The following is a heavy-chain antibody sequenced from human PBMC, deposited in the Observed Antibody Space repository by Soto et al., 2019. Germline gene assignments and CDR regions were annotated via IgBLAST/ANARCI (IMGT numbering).Heavy chain of an antibody. CDR2: IKPDSGGT. CDR3: ARLKVLFASRDNIWEDHYNYGLDV. V-gene: IGHV1-2*02. CDR1: GYIFTGFY. Sequence: ASVKVSCKASGYIFTGFYIHWVRQAPGQGLEWMGGIKPDSGGTDYAEKFQGRVTMTRDTSINTAYMELSRLRHDDTAVYYCARLKVLFASRDNIWEDHYNYGLDVWGQGTTVTVSS. J-gene: IGHJ6*02. D-gene: IGHD2-8*01.